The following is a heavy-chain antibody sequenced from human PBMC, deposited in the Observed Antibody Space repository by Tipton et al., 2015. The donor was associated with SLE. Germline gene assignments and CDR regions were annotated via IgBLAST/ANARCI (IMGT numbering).Heavy chain of an antibody. Sequence: GSLRLSCAASGFTFSNYEMNWVRQAPGKGLEWVSYISNSGKTIYDADSVKGRFTISRDNAKSSLYLQMNSLRAEDTAVYYCARDPGGTGYSRGTFDIWGQGTMVTVSS. CDR2: ISNSGKTI. CDR3: ARDPGGTGYSRGTFDI. D-gene: IGHD3/OR15-3a*01. CDR1: GFTFSNYE. J-gene: IGHJ3*02. V-gene: IGHV3-48*03.